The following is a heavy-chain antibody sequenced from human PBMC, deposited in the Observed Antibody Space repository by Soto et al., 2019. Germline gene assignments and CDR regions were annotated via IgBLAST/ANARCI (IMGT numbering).Heavy chain of an antibody. CDR3: ARMYSSGWPLGGDAFDI. J-gene: IGHJ3*02. CDR2: IIPIFGTA. D-gene: IGHD6-19*01. V-gene: IGHV1-69*13. CDR1: GGTFSSYA. Sequence: ASVKVSCKASGGTFSSYAISWVRQAPGQGLEWMGGIIPIFGTANYAQKFQGRVTITADESTSTAYMELSSLRSEDTAVYYCARMYSSGWPLGGDAFDIWGQGTMVTVSS.